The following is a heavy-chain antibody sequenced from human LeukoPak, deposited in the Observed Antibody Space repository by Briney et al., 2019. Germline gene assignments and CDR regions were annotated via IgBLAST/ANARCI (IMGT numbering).Heavy chain of an antibody. Sequence: TGGSLRLSCAASGFTFDDYAMHWVRQAPGKGLEWVSGISWNSGSIGYADSVKGRFTISRDNAKNSLYLQMNSLRAEDTALYYCAKDLAAAGVYYFDYWGQGTLVTVSS. J-gene: IGHJ4*02. V-gene: IGHV3-9*01. CDR2: ISWNSGSI. CDR3: AKDLAAAGVYYFDY. D-gene: IGHD6-13*01. CDR1: GFTFDDYA.